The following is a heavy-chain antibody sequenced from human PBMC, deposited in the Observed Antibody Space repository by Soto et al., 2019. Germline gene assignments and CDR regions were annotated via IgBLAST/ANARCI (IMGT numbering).Heavy chain of an antibody. Sequence: ASVKVSCKASGYTFTGYYIHWVRQAPGQGLEWMGWINPNSGGTNYAQKFQGWVTMTRDTSISTAYMELSRLRSADTAVYYCARDLGYCSNGVCYNTYYFDYWGQRTLVTV. CDR2: INPNSGGT. D-gene: IGHD2-8*01. CDR3: ARDLGYCSNGVCYNTYYFDY. V-gene: IGHV1-2*04. CDR1: GYTFTGYY. J-gene: IGHJ4*02.